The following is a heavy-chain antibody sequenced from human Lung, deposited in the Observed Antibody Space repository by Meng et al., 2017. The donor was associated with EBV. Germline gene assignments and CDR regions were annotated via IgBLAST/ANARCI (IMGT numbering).Heavy chain of an antibody. J-gene: IGHJ4*02. CDR1: GYTXCTYT. V-gene: IGHV7-4-1*02. CDR2: ISTNTGTP. Sequence: QVQLVQSGSELKKPXASVKVSCXASGYTXCTYTINWVRQAHGRGLEWMGWISTNTGTPTYTQGFTGRFVFSLDTSVSTAYLQISSLKAEDTAVYYCARETLGYCSSTSCYIGPPDYWGQGTLVTVSS. CDR3: ARETLGYCSSTSCYIGPPDY. D-gene: IGHD2-2*01.